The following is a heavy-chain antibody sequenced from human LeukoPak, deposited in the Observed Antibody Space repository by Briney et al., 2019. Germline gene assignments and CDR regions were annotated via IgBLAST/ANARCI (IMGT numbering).Heavy chain of an antibody. J-gene: IGHJ4*02. V-gene: IGHV4-39*02. Sequence: PSETLSLTCTVSGGSISSSSYYWGWIRQHPGKGLEWIGSIYYSGSTYYNPSLKSRVTISVDTSKNQFSLKLSSVTAADTAVYYCARDIVVVVAATRPQASYHFDYWGQGTLVTVSS. CDR1: GGSISSSSYY. CDR3: ARDIVVVVAATRPQASYHFDY. CDR2: IYYSGST. D-gene: IGHD2-15*01.